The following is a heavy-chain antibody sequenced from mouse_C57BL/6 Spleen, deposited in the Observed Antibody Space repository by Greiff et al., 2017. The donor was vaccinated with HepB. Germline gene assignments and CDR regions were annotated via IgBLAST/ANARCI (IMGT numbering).Heavy chain of an antibody. CDR3: ARHINYYGSNYFDY. Sequence: EVQLQESGGGLVQPGGSLKLSCAASGFTFSDYYMYWVRQTPEKRLEWVAYISNGGGSTYYPDTVKGRFTISRDNAKNTLYLQMSRLKSEDTAMYYCARHINYYGSNYFDYWGQGTTLTVSS. CDR2: ISNGGGST. D-gene: IGHD1-1*01. V-gene: IGHV5-12*01. CDR1: GFTFSDYY. J-gene: IGHJ2*01.